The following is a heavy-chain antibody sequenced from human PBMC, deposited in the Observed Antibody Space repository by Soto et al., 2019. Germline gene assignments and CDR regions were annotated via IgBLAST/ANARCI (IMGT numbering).Heavy chain of an antibody. CDR3: ARQGGVATIVGFDY. J-gene: IGHJ4*02. CDR2: IYYSGST. CDR1: GGSISSYY. V-gene: IGHV4-59*08. D-gene: IGHD5-12*01. Sequence: QVQLQESGPGLVKPSETLSLTCTVSGGSISSYYWSWIRQPPGKGLEWIGYIYYSGSTNYNPSLKSRVTISVDTSKNQFSLKLSSVNAADKAVYYCARQGGVATIVGFDYWGQGTLVTVSS.